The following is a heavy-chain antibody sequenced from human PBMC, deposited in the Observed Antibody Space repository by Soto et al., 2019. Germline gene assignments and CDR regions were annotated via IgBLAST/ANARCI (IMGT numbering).Heavy chain of an antibody. D-gene: IGHD4-17*01. CDR1: GLTFSSYS. Sequence: EVQLVESGGGLVKPGGSLRLSCAASGLTFSSYSMNWVRQAPGKGLEWVSSISSSSSYIYYADSVKGRFTISRDNAKNSLYLQMNSLRAEDTAVYYCAREGGTVTTSYWGQGTLVTVSS. J-gene: IGHJ4*02. CDR2: ISSSSSYI. CDR3: AREGGTVTTSY. V-gene: IGHV3-21*01.